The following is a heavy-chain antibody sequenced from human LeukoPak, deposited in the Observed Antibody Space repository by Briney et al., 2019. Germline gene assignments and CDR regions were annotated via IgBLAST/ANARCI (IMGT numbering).Heavy chain of an antibody. Sequence: GGSLRLSCAASGFTFSSYEMNWVRQAPGKGLEWVSYINSNGHTIYYAASVKGRFTISRDNAKNSLYLQMNSLRAEDTAVYYCAREGRDDYWGQGTLVTVSS. CDR1: GFTFSSYE. V-gene: IGHV3-48*03. CDR2: INSNGHTI. CDR3: AREGRDDY. D-gene: IGHD3-10*01. J-gene: IGHJ4*02.